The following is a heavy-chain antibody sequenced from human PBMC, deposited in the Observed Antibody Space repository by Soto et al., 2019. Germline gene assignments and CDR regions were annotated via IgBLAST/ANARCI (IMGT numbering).Heavy chain of an antibody. CDR1: GFTFKYYA. Sequence: EVQLLQSGGGLAQPGTSLRLSCAASGFTFKYYAMTWVRQAPGKGLEWVSTISGSGDKTDYADSVKGRFRVSRDNSNDTLYLQMDSLRADDTALYYCARESKWYGGQYFQDWGQGTLVTVSS. J-gene: IGHJ1*01. CDR3: ARESKWYGGQYFQD. V-gene: IGHV3-23*01. CDR2: ISGSGDKT. D-gene: IGHD2-8*01.